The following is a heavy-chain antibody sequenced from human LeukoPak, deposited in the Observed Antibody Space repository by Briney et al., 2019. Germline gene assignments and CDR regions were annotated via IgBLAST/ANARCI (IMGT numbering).Heavy chain of an antibody. CDR1: GFTFSSYS. V-gene: IGHV3-21*01. CDR3: ARVEGAKLGAFDI. J-gene: IGHJ3*02. D-gene: IGHD1-26*01. CDR2: ISSSSSYI. Sequence: PGGSLRLSCAASGFTFSSYSMNWVRQAPGKGLEWVSSISSSSSYIYYADSVKGRFTVSRDNAKNSLYLQMNSLRAEDTAVYYCARVEGAKLGAFDIWGQGTMVTVSS.